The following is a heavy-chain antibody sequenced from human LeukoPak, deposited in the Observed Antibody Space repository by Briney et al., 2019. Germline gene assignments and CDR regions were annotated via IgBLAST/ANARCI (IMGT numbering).Heavy chain of an antibody. V-gene: IGHV4-59*08. Sequence: SETLSLTCTVSGGSISSYYWSWIRQPPGKGLEWIGYIYYSGSTSYNPSLKSRVTISVDTSKNQFSLKLSSVTAADTAVYYCAVHSGMEYYGMDVWGQGTTVTVSS. CDR1: GGSISSYY. D-gene: IGHD3-10*01. J-gene: IGHJ6*02. CDR2: IYYSGST. CDR3: AVHSGMEYYGMDV.